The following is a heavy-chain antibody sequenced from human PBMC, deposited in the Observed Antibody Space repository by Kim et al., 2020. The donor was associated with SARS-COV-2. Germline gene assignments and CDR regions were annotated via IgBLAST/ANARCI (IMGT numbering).Heavy chain of an antibody. CDR2: ISYDGSNK. CDR1: GFTFSSYA. Sequence: GGSLRLSCAASGFTFSSYAMHWVRQAPGKGLEWVAVISYDGSNKYYADSVKGRFTISRDNSKNTLYLQMNSLRAEDTAVYYCARGFHSSGWEVPHYYYYGMDVWGQGTTVTVSS. CDR3: ARGFHSSGWEVPHYYYYGMDV. J-gene: IGHJ6*02. D-gene: IGHD6-19*01. V-gene: IGHV3-30*04.